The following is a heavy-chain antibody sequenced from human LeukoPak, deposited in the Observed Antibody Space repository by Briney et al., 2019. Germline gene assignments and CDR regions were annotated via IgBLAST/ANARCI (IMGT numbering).Heavy chain of an antibody. CDR2: INPSGGST. Sequence: GASVKVSCKASGYTFTSYYMHWVRQAPGQGLEWMGIINPSGGSTSYAQKFQGRVTMTRDTSISTAYMELSRLRSDDTAVYYCARVGYSSGWYRGDWGQGTLVTVSS. D-gene: IGHD6-19*01. CDR1: GYTFTSYY. J-gene: IGHJ4*02. CDR3: ARVGYSSGWYRGD. V-gene: IGHV1-46*01.